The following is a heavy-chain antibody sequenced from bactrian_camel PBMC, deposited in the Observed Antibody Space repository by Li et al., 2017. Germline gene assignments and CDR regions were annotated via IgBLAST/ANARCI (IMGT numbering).Heavy chain of an antibody. CDR1: GFTYYSHD. D-gene: IGHD1*01. Sequence: EVQLVESGGGSVLGGGSLRLTCAASGFTYYSHDMMWYRQGPGEDREFVARIDIDGGPRYADSVKGRFTISKDNAKNTLSLQMDSLKPEDTAMYFCAVDVWVHAYSGSDLRCEYNGWGQGTQVTVS. V-gene: IGHV3S10*01. CDR2: IDIDGGP. J-gene: IGHJ4*01. CDR3: AVDVWVHAYSGSDLRCEYNG.